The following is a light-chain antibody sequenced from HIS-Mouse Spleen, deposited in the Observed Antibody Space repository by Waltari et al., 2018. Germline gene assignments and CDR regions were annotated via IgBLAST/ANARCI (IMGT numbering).Light chain of an antibody. J-gene: IGLJ2*01. CDR2: GDK. Sequence: QSVLTQPPSASGTPGQRVTISCSGSSSNIGSNAVYWYQQLPGPAPKLLIYGDKQRPSGVPDRFSGSRSGTSASLAISGLRSEDEADYYCAAWDDSLSGPVFGGGTKLTVL. CDR1: SSNIGSNA. CDR3: AAWDDSLSGPV. V-gene: IGLV1-47*02.